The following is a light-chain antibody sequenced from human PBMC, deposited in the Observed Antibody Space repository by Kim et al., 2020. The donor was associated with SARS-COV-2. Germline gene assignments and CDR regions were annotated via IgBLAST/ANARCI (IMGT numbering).Light chain of an antibody. Sequence: GQMLTVPCPRTNTNLGAPFDLHWYQQLPEPAPKLLIYGNNNRPSGVPVRFSGSKSGTSASLAITGLQAEDEADYYCLSHGSSLSVAFGGGTQLTVL. CDR1: NTNLGAPFD. V-gene: IGLV1-40*01. J-gene: IGLJ2*01. CDR3: LSHGSSLSVA. CDR2: GNN.